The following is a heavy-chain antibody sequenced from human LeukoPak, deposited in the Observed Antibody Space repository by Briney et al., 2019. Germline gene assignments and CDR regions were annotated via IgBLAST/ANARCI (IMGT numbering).Heavy chain of an antibody. V-gene: IGHV3-30*18. J-gene: IGHJ4*02. Sequence: GRSLRLSCAASGFTFSSHGMHWVRQAPGKGLEWVAVTSYDGSTKCYADSAKGRFNISRDNSKNTLYLQMNSLRVDDTAVYYCAKDATLFGDQYFDYWGQGTLVIVSS. CDR3: AKDATLFGDQYFDY. CDR1: GFTFSSHG. D-gene: IGHD3-10*01. CDR2: TSYDGSTK.